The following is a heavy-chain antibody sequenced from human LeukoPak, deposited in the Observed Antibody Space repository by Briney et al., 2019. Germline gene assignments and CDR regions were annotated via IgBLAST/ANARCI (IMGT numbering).Heavy chain of an antibody. V-gene: IGHV5-51*01. Sequence: GESLKISCKGSGYSFTSYWIAWVRQMPGRGLEWMGFIYPGDSYTRYSPSFQGRVTVSADKSINTAYLQRSSLKASDTAIYYCARKDYGSNSGGNFDYWGQGTLVTVSS. J-gene: IGHJ4*02. CDR2: IYPGDSYT. D-gene: IGHD4-23*01. CDR1: GYSFTSYW. CDR3: ARKDYGSNSGGNFDY.